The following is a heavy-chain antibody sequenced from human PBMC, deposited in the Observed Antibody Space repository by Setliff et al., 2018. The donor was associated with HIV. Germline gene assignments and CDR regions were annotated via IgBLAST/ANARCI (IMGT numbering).Heavy chain of an antibody. J-gene: IGHJ4*02. CDR2: IYYSGST. D-gene: IGHD6-19*01. Sequence: PSETLSLTCSVSGGSTTSGGYYWSWIRQHPGKGLEYIGYIYYSGSTYYNPSLKSRVTMSIDTSTQQFFLNVTSVTAADTAVYYCASGREAVAGALHFDYWGQGPLVTVSS. CDR3: ASGREAVAGALHFDY. V-gene: IGHV4-31*03. CDR1: GGSTTSGGYY.